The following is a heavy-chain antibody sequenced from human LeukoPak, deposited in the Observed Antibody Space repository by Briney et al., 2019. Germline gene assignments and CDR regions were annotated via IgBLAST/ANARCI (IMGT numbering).Heavy chain of an antibody. CDR3: AKPPFDY. V-gene: IGHV3-30*18. CDR1: GFTFSSHG. CDR2: ISYDGSNK. J-gene: IGHJ4*02. Sequence: GRSLRLSCAASGFTFSSHGMHWVRQAPGKGLEWVAVISYDGSNKYYADSVKGRFTISRDNSKNTLYLQMNSLRAEDTAVYYCAKPPFDYWGQGTLVTVSS.